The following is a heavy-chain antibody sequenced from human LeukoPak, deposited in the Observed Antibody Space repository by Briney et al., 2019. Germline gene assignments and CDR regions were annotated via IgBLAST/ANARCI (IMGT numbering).Heavy chain of an antibody. CDR1: GFTFINYG. Sequence: PGRSLRLYCAASGFTFINYGMHSVRQAPGKGLEWVAVLSYDGSNEYSADSVKGRFAISRDNSKNTLYLQMNSLRADDTAVYYCAKHRSPSMVRGLIVGYFDYWGQGTLVTVSS. CDR3: AKHRSPSMVRGLIVGYFDY. V-gene: IGHV3-30*18. D-gene: IGHD3-10*01. CDR2: LSYDGSNE. J-gene: IGHJ4*03.